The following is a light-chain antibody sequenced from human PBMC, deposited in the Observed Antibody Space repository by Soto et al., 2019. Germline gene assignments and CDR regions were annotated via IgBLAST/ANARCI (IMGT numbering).Light chain of an antibody. V-gene: IGLV2-14*01. CDR2: EVS. CDR3: SSFTSSRIYV. CDR1: SSDVGGYNY. Sequence: QSVLTQPASVSGSPGQSITISCTGTSSDVGGYNYVSWFQLHPGKAPKLMVYEVSNRPSGISSRFSGSKSGNTASLTISGLQAEDGADYYCSSFTSSRIYVFGTGTKVTVL. J-gene: IGLJ1*01.